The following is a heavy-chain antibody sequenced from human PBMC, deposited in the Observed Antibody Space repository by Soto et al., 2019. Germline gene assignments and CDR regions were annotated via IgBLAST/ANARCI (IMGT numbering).Heavy chain of an antibody. CDR2: ISDDGSQK. Sequence: GGSLRLSCAASGFTFRTYGMHWVRQAPGKGLEWVAFISDDGSQKYYGDSVKGRFTISRDNSKNTLSLRMISLRTEDTSVYYCAKAAPGGWHFFDHWVQGTLVTVSS. V-gene: IGHV3-30*18. J-gene: IGHJ4*02. CDR1: GFTFRTYG. CDR3: AKAAPGGWHFFDH. D-gene: IGHD6-19*01.